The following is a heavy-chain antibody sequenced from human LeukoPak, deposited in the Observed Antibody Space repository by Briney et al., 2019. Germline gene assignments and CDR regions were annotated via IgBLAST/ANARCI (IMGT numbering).Heavy chain of an antibody. J-gene: IGHJ4*02. CDR1: GGSFSGYY. D-gene: IGHD3-3*01. V-gene: IGHV4-34*01. CDR2: INHSGSA. Sequence: SPSETLSLTCSVYGGSFSGYYWSWIRQPPGKGLEWLGEINHSGSANYNPSPNRRVTISVDTSKNQFSLRLSAVTAADTAVYYCARARRDSGYYRIDHWGQGTLVTVSS. CDR3: ARARRDSGYYRIDH.